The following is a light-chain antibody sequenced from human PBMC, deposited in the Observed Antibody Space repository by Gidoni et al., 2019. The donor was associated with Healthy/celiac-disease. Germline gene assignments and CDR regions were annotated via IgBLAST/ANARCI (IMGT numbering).Light chain of an antibody. CDR2: KAS. CDR1: QSISSW. Sequence: IQMTQSPSTLSSSVGDRVTITCRASQSISSWLAWYQQKPGKAPKLLIYKASSLESGVPSRFSGSGSGTEFTLTISSLQPDDFATYYCQQYNSSPLTFGGGTKVEIK. J-gene: IGKJ4*02. CDR3: QQYNSSPLT. V-gene: IGKV1-5*03.